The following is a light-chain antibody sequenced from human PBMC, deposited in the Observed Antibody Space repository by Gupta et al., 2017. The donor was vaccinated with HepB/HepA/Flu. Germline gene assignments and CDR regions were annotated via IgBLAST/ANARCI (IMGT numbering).Light chain of an antibody. CDR2: WAS. CDR1: QTILYTSNNKNY. Sequence: IVMTQSPDSLAVSLGERATFNCKSSQTILYTSNNKNYLAWYQQKPGQPPKLLIYWASTRESGVPDRFSGSGSGTDFTLTISSLQAEDVAVYYCQPYYSTPPTFGGGTKVEIK. J-gene: IGKJ4*01. CDR3: QPYYSTPPT. V-gene: IGKV4-1*01.